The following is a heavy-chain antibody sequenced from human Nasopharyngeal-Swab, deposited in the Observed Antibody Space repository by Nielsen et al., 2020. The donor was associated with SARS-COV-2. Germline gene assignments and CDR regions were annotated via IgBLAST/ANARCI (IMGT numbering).Heavy chain of an antibody. V-gene: IGHV3-30*03. D-gene: IGHD4-17*01. J-gene: IGHJ4*02. CDR2: IAHDASNE. CDR3: ARDAPAHYGAFY. Sequence: WIRQPPGKGLEWVAFIAHDASNEYYGDSVKGRFPISRDSSKNTLYLQMDSLRGDDTAVYYCARDAPAHYGAFYWGRGTLVTVSS.